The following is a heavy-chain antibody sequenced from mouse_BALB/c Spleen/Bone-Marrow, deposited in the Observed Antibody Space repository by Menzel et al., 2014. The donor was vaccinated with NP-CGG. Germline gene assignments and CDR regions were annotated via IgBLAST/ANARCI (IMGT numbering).Heavy chain of an antibody. CDR1: GYAFTNYL. Sequence: VNLVESGAELVRPGTSVKVSCKASGYAFTNYLIEWVKQRPGQGLEWIGVINPGSGGTNYNEKFKGKATLTADKSSSTAYMQLSSLTSDDSAVYFCARRELGEFDYWGQGTTLTVSS. D-gene: IGHD4-1*01. J-gene: IGHJ2*01. CDR2: INPGSGGT. V-gene: IGHV1-54*01. CDR3: ARRELGEFDY.